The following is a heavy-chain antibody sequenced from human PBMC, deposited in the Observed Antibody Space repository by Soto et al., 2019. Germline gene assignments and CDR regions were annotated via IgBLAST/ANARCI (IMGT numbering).Heavy chain of an antibody. J-gene: IGHJ4*02. CDR3: AKVMGSTSSTANFDY. D-gene: IGHD3-10*01. V-gene: IGHV3-23*01. Sequence: AGGSLRLSCAPSGFTFSMFAMNWVRQAPGKGLEWVASISYSGGSTNYADSVRGRFTISRDNSKNTLSLQMTSLRAEDTAVYYCAKVMGSTSSTANFDYWGRGTLVTVSS. CDR2: ISYSGGST. CDR1: GFTFSMFA.